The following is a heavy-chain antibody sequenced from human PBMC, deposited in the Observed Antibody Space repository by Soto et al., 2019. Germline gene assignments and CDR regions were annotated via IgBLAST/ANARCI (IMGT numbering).Heavy chain of an antibody. CDR1: GGSISSGGYY. Sequence: SETLSLTCTVSGGSISSGGYYWSWIRQHPGKGLEWIGYIYYSGSTYYNPSLKSRVTISVDTSKNQFPLKLSSVTAADTAVYYCARGAKRFGESDYWCQGTLVTVSS. D-gene: IGHD3-10*01. J-gene: IGHJ4*02. V-gene: IGHV4-31*03. CDR2: IYYSGST. CDR3: ARGAKRFGESDY.